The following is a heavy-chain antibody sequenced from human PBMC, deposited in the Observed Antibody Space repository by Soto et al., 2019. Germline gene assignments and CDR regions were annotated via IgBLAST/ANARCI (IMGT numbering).Heavy chain of an antibody. CDR3: ARPAVRGVKTRWYDY. CDR1: GGSFSGYY. V-gene: IGHV4-34*01. D-gene: IGHD3-10*01. CDR2: INHSGST. J-gene: IGHJ4*02. Sequence: SETLSLTCAVYGGSFSGYYWSWIRQPPGKGLEWIGEINHSGSTNYNPSLKSRVTISVDTSKNQFSLKLSSVTAADTAVYYCARPAVRGVKTRWYDYWGQGTLVTVSS.